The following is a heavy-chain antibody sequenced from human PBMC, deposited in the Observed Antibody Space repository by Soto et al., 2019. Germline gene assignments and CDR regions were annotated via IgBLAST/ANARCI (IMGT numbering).Heavy chain of an antibody. CDR2: IIPIFGTA. CDR1: GGTFSSYA. Sequence: QVQLVQSGAEVKKPGSSVKVSCKASGGTFSSYAISWVRQAPGQGLEWMGGIIPIFGTANYAQKFQGRVTITADESTSTAYMELSNLRSEDTAVYYCERGPILDYYGSGSYTDSLYYYGMDVWGQGTTVTVSS. V-gene: IGHV1-69*01. J-gene: IGHJ6*02. D-gene: IGHD3-10*01. CDR3: ERGPILDYYGSGSYTDSLYYYGMDV.